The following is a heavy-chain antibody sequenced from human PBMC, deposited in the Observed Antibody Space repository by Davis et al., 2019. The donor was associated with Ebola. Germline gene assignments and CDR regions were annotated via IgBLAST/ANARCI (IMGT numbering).Heavy chain of an antibody. CDR3: VSERAAGTEGAYVYFQY. CDR1: GYTFVDYG. CDR2: ISAYYGTT. D-gene: IGHD2-21*01. V-gene: IGHV1-18*01. Sequence: AASVKVSCKASGYTFVDYGISWVRQAPGQGLEWMGWISAYYGTTRYAQKVEGRVAMTRDTSTRTAYMELRSLRHDDTAVYYCVSERAAGTEGAYVYFQYWGQGTLVTVSS. J-gene: IGHJ1*01.